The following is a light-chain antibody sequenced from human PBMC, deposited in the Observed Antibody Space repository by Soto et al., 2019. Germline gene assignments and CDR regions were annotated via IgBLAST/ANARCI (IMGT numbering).Light chain of an antibody. V-gene: IGLV2-14*01. CDR1: SSDVGGYDF. CDR3: SSYTSSNTLV. J-gene: IGLJ2*01. Sequence: QSVLTQPASVSGSPGQSITISYTGTSSDVGGYDFVSWYQQHPGKAPKLMIYDVSSRPSGVSSRFSGFKSGDTASLTISGLQAVDEGDYYCSSYTSSNTLVFGGGTKVTVL. CDR2: DVS.